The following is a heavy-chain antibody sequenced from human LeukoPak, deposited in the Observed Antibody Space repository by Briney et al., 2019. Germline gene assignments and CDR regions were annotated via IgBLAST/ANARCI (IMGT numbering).Heavy chain of an antibody. D-gene: IGHD3-3*01. CDR3: ARPDFWSGPFDY. CDR1: GYTLTGYY. V-gene: IGHV1-2*02. Sequence: ASVKVSCKASGYTLTGYYMHWVRQAPGQGLEWMGWINPNSGGTSYAQKFQGRVTMTRDTSISTAYMELSRLRSDDTAVYYCARPDFWSGPFDYWGQGTLVTVSS. J-gene: IGHJ4*02. CDR2: INPNSGGT.